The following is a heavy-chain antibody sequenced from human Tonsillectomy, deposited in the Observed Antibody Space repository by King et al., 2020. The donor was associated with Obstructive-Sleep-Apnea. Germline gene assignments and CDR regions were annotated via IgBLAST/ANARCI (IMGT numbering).Heavy chain of an antibody. V-gene: IGHV3-9*01. D-gene: IGHD1-1*01. CDR3: TRGRLAARYTDPPKYYFDF. CDR2: ITWNSGRI. CDR1: GFSFEDYP. Sequence: VQLVESGGDLVQPGRSLRLTCAASGFSFEDYPMHWVRQAPGKGLEWVSGITWNSGRIDYSDSVKGRLTISRDNAKDSLFLQMNSLRPDDTAFYYCTRGRLAARYTDPPKYYFDFWGLGTLVTVSS. J-gene: IGHJ4*02.